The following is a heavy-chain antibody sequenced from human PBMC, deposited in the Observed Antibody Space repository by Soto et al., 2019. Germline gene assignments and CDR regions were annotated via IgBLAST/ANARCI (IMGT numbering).Heavy chain of an antibody. V-gene: IGHV4-31*03. J-gene: IGHJ4*02. D-gene: IGHD2-2*01. CDR2: IYYSGST. CDR1: GGSISSGGYY. CDR3: ARSGFADGDKIVVVPAAHFDY. Sequence: SETLSLTCTVSGGSISSGGYYWSWIRQHPGKGLEWIGYIYYSGSTYYNPSLKSRVTISVDTSKNQFSLKLSSVTAADTAVYYCARSGFADGDKIVVVPAAHFDYWGQGTLVTVSS.